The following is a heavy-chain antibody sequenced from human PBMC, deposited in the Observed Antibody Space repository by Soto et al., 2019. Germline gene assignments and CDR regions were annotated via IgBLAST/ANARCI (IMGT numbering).Heavy chain of an antibody. J-gene: IGHJ4*02. V-gene: IGHV1-2*02. CDR3: AKAVHTTIQGVRFRVDQ. D-gene: IGHD3-10*01. Sequence: QVQLVQSGAEMKKPGASVKVSCESSGYSFTAYYIHWVRQSPGHGLEWMGWINPNGGGTKYAQKFQGRVTMTRDTSINTAYMELTRLTSDDTAVYYCAKAVHTTIQGVRFRVDQWGPGTLGTVSS. CDR1: GYSFTAYY. CDR2: INPNGGGT.